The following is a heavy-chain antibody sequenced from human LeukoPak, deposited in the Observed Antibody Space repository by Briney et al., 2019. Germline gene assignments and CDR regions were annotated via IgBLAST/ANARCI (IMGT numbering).Heavy chain of an antibody. CDR1: GFTFSSYA. J-gene: IGHJ3*02. V-gene: IGHV3-30-3*01. CDR2: ISYDGSNK. Sequence: GGSLRLSCAASGFTFSSYAMHWVRQAPGKGLEWVAVISYDGSNKYYADSVKGRFTISRDNSKNTLYLQMNSLRAEDTAVYYCAGPKRTDFWSGYFYAFDIWGQGTMVTVFS. CDR3: AGPKRTDFWSGYFYAFDI. D-gene: IGHD3-3*01.